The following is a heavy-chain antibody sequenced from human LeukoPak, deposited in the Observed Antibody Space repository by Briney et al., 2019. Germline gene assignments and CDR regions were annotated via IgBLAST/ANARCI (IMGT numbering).Heavy chain of an antibody. CDR1: GFTFSSYS. CDR3: ASIHFNYYDSSANEP. V-gene: IGHV3-21*01. J-gene: IGHJ5*02. Sequence: GGSLRLSCAASGFTFSSYSMNWVRQAPGKGLEWVSSISSSSSYIYYADSVKGRFTISRDNAKNSLYLQMNSLRAEDTAVYYCASIHFNYYDSSANEPWGQGTLVTVSS. D-gene: IGHD3-22*01. CDR2: ISSSSSYI.